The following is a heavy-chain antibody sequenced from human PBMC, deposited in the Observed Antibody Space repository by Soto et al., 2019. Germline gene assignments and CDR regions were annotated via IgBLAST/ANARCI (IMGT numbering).Heavy chain of an antibody. CDR3: ARDESLRGVFGVVISHYYGMDV. D-gene: IGHD3-3*01. CDR2: IIPIFGTA. J-gene: IGHJ6*02. Sequence: ASVKVSCKASGGTFSSYAISWVRQAPGQGLEWMGGIIPIFGTANYAQKFQGRVTITADESTSTAYMGLSSLRSEDTAVYYCARDESLRGVFGVVISHYYGMDVWGQGTTVTVSS. CDR1: GGTFSSYA. V-gene: IGHV1-69*13.